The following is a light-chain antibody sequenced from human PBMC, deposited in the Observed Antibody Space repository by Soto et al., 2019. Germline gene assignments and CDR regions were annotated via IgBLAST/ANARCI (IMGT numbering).Light chain of an antibody. CDR2: DAS. Sequence: EVELTQSPATLSLSPGERATLSCRASQTVDRYVAWYQQKPGQPPRLLIYDASTRATGTPARFSGSGSGTDFTLTCHSLEPEDFAFYFCQHRANWPPLTFGGGTKVEIK. CDR1: QTVDRY. V-gene: IGKV3-11*01. CDR3: QHRANWPPLT. J-gene: IGKJ4*01.